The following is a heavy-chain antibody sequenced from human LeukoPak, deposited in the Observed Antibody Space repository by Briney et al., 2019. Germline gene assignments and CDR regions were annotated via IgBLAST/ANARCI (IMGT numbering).Heavy chain of an antibody. V-gene: IGHV4-59*08. CDR1: GGSISSNY. J-gene: IGHJ4*02. D-gene: IGHD3-10*01. CDR2: INYSGST. CDR3: ARLIGSGPFDY. Sequence: SETLSLTCTVSGGSISSNYWSWIRQPPGKGLEWIGYINYSGSTNYNPSLKSRVTISVDTSKSQFSLKLTSVTAADTAVYYCARLIGSGPFDYWGQGTLVTVSS.